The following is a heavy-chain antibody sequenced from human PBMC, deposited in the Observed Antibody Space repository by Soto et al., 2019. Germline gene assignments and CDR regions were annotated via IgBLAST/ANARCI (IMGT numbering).Heavy chain of an antibody. J-gene: IGHJ5*02. CDR2: IVVGSGNT. D-gene: IGHD2-15*01. CDR3: VVVVAATPVSWFDP. V-gene: IGHV1-58*01. Sequence: SVKVSCKASGFTFTSSAVQWVRQARGQRLEWIGWIVVGSGNTNYAQKFQERLTITRDMSTNTAYMELGSLRSEDTAVYYCVVVVAATPVSWFDPWGQGTLVTVSS. CDR1: GFTFTSSA.